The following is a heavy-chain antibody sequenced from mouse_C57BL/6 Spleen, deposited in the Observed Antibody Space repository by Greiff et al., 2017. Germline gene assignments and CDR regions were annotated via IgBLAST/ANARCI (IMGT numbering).Heavy chain of an antibody. V-gene: IGHV5-17*01. CDR2: ISSGSSTI. D-gene: IGHD1-1*01. CDR1: GFTFSDYG. J-gene: IGHJ4*01. CDR3: ARPITTVVATDYAMDY. Sequence: EVQGVESGGGLVKPGGSLKLSCAASGFTFSDYGMHWVRQAPEKGLEWVAYISSGSSTIYYADTVKGRFTISRDNAKNTLFLQMTSLRSDDTAMYYCARPITTVVATDYAMDYWGQGTSVTVSS.